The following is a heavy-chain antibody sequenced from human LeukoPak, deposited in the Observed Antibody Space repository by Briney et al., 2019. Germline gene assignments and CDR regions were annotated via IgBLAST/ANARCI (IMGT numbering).Heavy chain of an antibody. J-gene: IGHJ5*02. CDR1: GGSISSYY. CDR3: ARDSSTQWGAWFDP. V-gene: IGHV4-4*07. CDR2: IYTSGST. D-gene: IGHD3-16*01. Sequence: SETLSLTCTVSGGSISSYYWSWIRQPAGKGLEWIGRIYTSGSTNYNPSLKSRVTISVDKSKNQSSLKLSSVTAADTAVYYCARDSSTQWGAWFDPWGQGTLVTVSS.